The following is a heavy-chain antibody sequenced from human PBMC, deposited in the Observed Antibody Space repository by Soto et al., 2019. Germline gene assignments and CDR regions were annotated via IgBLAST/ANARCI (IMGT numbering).Heavy chain of an antibody. Sequence: LSLTCTVSGGSISSGGYYWSWIRQHPGKGLEWIGYIYYSGSTYYNPSLKSRVTISVDTSKNQFSLKLSSVTAADTAVYYCARGTYYYDSSGYFDYWGQGTLVTVSS. CDR3: ARGTYYYDSSGYFDY. J-gene: IGHJ4*02. CDR2: IYYSGST. D-gene: IGHD3-22*01. CDR1: GGSISSGGYY. V-gene: IGHV4-31*03.